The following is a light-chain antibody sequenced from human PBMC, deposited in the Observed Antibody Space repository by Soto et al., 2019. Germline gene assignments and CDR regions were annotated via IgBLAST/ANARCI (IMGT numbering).Light chain of an antibody. CDR2: DVS. V-gene: IGKV3-11*01. CDR3: QQRSHWPRT. J-gene: IGKJ1*01. CDR1: QNISSY. Sequence: IVFAQFPPPPSLSPGKKAPLPCRASQNISSYLIWYQQKPGQAPRLLIYDVSNRATGIPARFSGSGSGTDFSLTISSLEPEDFAVYYCQQRSHWPRTFGQGTKVDIK.